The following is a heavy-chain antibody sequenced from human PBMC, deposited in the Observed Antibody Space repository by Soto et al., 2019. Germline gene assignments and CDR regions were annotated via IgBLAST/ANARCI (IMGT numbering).Heavy chain of an antibody. V-gene: IGHV1-69*06. D-gene: IGHD6-19*01. CDR1: GDTFNNYA. Sequence: SVKVSCKASGDTFNNYAISWVRQAPGQGLEWMGGIIPIFGTANYAQKFQGRVTITADKSTSTAYMELSSLRSEDTAIYYCANRTGYSSGFDAFDIWGHGTMVTVSS. CDR2: IIPIFGTA. CDR3: ANRTGYSSGFDAFDI. J-gene: IGHJ3*02.